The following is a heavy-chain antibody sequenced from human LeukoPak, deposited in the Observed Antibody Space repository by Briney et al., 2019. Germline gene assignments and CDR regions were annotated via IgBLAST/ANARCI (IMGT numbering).Heavy chain of an antibody. CDR2: IYTSGST. Sequence: PSETLSLTCTVSGGSISSYYWSWIRQPAGKGLEWIGRIYTSGSTNYSPSLKSRVTMSVDTSKNQFSLKLGSVTAADTAVYYCVSSSSINWFDPWGQGTLVTVSS. D-gene: IGHD6-6*01. V-gene: IGHV4-4*07. CDR3: VSSSSINWFDP. CDR1: GGSISSYY. J-gene: IGHJ5*02.